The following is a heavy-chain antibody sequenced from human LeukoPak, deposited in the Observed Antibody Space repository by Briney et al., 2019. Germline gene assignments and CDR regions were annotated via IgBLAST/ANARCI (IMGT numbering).Heavy chain of an antibody. D-gene: IGHD3-10*01. CDR2: ISSSSSYI. V-gene: IGHV3-21*01. J-gene: IGHJ6*02. Sequence: GGSLRLSCAASGFTFSSYSMNWVGQAPGKGLEWVSSISSSSSYIYYADSVKGRFTISRDNAKNSLYLQMNSLRAEDTAVYYCARDSGGFGELLSPARNDYYYYGMDVWGQGTTVTVSS. CDR3: ARDSGGFGELLSPARNDYYYYGMDV. CDR1: GFTFSSYS.